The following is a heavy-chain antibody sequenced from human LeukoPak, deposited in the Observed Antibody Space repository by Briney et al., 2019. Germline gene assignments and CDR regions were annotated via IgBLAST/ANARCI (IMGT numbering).Heavy chain of an antibody. D-gene: IGHD3-10*01. J-gene: IGHJ4*02. Sequence: GASVKVSCKASGYTFTGYYMHWVRQAPGQGLEWMGRINPNSGGTNYAQKFQGRVTMTRDTSISTAYVELSRLGSDDTAGYYCARDRVIYGSGSYGYWGQGTLVTVSS. V-gene: IGHV1-2*06. CDR2: INPNSGGT. CDR3: ARDRVIYGSGSYGY. CDR1: GYTFTGYY.